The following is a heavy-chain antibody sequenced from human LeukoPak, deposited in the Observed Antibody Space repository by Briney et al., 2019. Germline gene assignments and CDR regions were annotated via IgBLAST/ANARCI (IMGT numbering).Heavy chain of an antibody. D-gene: IGHD1-26*01. CDR3: GVVGATTFDAFDI. CDR1: GFTFNRYA. Sequence: GGSLRLSCAASGFTFNRYAIRWVRQAPGKGLEWVTVIASDGNDQHYADSVKGRFTISRDNSKNTVFLQMNSLRIEDTAVYYCGVVGATTFDAFDIWGQGTMVTVSS. V-gene: IGHV3-30-3*01. CDR2: IASDGNDQ. J-gene: IGHJ3*02.